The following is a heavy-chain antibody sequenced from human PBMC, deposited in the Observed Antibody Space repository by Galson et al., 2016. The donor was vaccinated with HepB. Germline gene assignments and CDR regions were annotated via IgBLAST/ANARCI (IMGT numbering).Heavy chain of an antibody. Sequence: SLRLSCAASGFSVTSNYMTWVRQAPGKGLQWVSVVYSGGSAYYADSVKGRFTISRDHSKNTLYLQMNSLRVEDTAVYFCARDYSSGWYGYWGQGTLVTVSS. V-gene: IGHV3-53*01. CDR2: VYSGGSA. CDR1: GFSVTSNY. D-gene: IGHD6-19*01. J-gene: IGHJ4*02. CDR3: ARDYSSGWYGY.